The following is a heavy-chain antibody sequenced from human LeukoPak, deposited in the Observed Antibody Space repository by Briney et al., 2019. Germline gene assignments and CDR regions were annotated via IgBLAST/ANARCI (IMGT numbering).Heavy chain of an antibody. Sequence: ASVKVSCKASGYTFTGYYMHWVRQAPGQGLEWMGWINPNSGGTNYAQKFQGRVTMTRDTSISTAYMELSRLRSDDTAVYYCARIATVTQKVDYWGQGTLVTVSS. J-gene: IGHJ4*02. CDR1: GYTFTGYY. V-gene: IGHV1-2*02. D-gene: IGHD4-17*01. CDR2: INPNSGGT. CDR3: ARIATVTQKVDY.